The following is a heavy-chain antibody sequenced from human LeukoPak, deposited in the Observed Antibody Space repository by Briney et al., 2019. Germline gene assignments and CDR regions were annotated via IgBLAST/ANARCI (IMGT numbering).Heavy chain of an antibody. CDR3: ARIVYYDSSGNYFDY. Sequence: GRSLRLSCAASGFTFSSYAMHWVRQAPGKGLEWVAVISYDGSNKYYADSVKGRFTISRDNSKNTLYLQMNSLRAEDTAVYYCARIVYYDSSGNYFDYWGQGTLVTVSS. D-gene: IGHD3-22*01. J-gene: IGHJ4*02. V-gene: IGHV3-30-3*01. CDR2: ISYDGSNK. CDR1: GFTFSSYA.